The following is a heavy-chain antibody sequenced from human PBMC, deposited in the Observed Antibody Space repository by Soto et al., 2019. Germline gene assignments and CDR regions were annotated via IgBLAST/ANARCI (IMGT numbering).Heavy chain of an antibody. CDR1: GFRISNYF. V-gene: IGHV3-7*03. D-gene: IGHD3-10*01. Sequence: PGGSLRLSCVGSGFRISNYFMSWVRQAPGKGLEWVANIKEDGSEKYYVESVEGRFTISRDNAKNSLYLQVNSLRDEDTAVYYCARPRFRGMDVWGQGTTVTVS. J-gene: IGHJ6*02. CDR2: IKEDGSEK. CDR3: ARPRFRGMDV.